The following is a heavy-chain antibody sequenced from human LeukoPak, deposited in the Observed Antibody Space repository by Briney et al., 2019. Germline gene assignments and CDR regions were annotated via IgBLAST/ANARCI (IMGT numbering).Heavy chain of an antibody. CDR2: IYSGGST. D-gene: IGHD1-26*01. Sequence: GGSLRLSCAASGFTVSSSYMTWVRQAPGKGLEWVSVIYSGGSTYYAGSVKGRFTISRDNSKNTLYLRMNSLRAEDTAVYYCARENGGYFIDYWGQGTLVTVSS. V-gene: IGHV3-53*01. J-gene: IGHJ4*02. CDR3: ARENGGYFIDY. CDR1: GFTVSSSY.